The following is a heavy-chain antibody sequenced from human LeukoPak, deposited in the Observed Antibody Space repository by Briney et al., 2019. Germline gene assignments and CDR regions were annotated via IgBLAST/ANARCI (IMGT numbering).Heavy chain of an antibody. CDR3: AKSSSQYDAFDI. J-gene: IGHJ3*02. Sequence: SETLSLTCTVSGGSISSGGYYWSWIRQHPGKGLEWIGYIYYSGSTYYNPSLKSRVTISVDTSKNQFSLKLSSVTAADTAVYYCAKSSSQYDAFDIWGQGTMVTVSS. CDR2: IYYSGST. CDR1: GGSISSGGYY. V-gene: IGHV4-31*03. D-gene: IGHD6-13*01.